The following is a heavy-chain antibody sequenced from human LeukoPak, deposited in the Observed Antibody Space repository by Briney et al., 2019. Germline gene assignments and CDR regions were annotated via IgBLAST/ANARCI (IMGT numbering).Heavy chain of an antibody. CDR1: GFTFSSYA. D-gene: IGHD2-15*01. V-gene: IGHV3-23*01. J-gene: IGHJ5*02. Sequence: GGSLRLSCAASGFTFSSYAMSWVRQAPGKGLEWVSAISGSGGSTYYADSVKGRFTISRDNSENTLYLQMNSLRAEDTAVYYCAKHKGDIVVVVAATLTAWFDPWGQGTLVTVSS. CDR2: ISGSGGST. CDR3: AKHKGDIVVVVAATLTAWFDP.